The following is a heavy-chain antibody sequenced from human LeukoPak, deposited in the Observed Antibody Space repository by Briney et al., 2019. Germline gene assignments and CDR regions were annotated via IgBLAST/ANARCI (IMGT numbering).Heavy chain of an antibody. V-gene: IGHV1-2*02. D-gene: IGHD3-3*01. Sequence: ASVKVSCKASGYTFTGYYLHWVRRAPGQGLEWLGGINPNSGGTNYAQKFQGRVTMTRDTSISTAYMELSRLRSDDTAVYYCARDWSGYYGGAFDIWGQGTMVTVSS. J-gene: IGHJ3*02. CDR2: INPNSGGT. CDR1: GYTFTGYY. CDR3: ARDWSGYYGGAFDI.